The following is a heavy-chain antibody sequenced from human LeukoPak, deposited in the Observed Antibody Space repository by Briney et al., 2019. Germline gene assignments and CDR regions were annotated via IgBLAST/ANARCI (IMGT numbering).Heavy chain of an antibody. CDR1: GDSFSSNSVA. V-gene: IGHV6-1*01. D-gene: IGHD3-10*01. J-gene: IGHJ5*02. CDR3: AREEGSGSYYHNRFDP. Sequence: SQTLSLTCALSGDSFSSNSVAWNWIRQSPSRGLEWLGRTYYRSKWYNDYAVSVKSRITINPDTSKNQFSLQLNSVTPEDTAVYYCAREEGSGSYYHNRFDPWGQGTLVTVSS. CDR2: TYYRSKWYN.